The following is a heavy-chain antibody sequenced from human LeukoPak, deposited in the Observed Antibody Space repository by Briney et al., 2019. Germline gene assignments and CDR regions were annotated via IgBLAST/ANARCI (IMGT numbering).Heavy chain of an antibody. CDR2: INPSGGST. D-gene: IGHD6-13*01. CDR1: GYTFTSYY. CDR3: ARFPTKLAASDY. V-gene: IGHV1-46*01. J-gene: IGHJ4*02. Sequence: ASVKVSCKASGYTFTSYYMHWVRQAPGQGLEWMGIINPSGGSTSYAQKFQGRVTMIRDMSTSTVYMELSSLRSEDTAVYYCARFPTKLAASDYWGQGTLVTVSS.